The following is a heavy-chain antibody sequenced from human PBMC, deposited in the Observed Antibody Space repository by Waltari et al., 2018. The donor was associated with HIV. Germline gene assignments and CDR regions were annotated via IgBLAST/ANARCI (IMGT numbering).Heavy chain of an antibody. V-gene: IGHV1-18*04. CDR2: ISSYNYNT. J-gene: IGHJ4*02. Sequence: QIQLVESGGEMKKTGASVKVSCKASGYSFRRYSIRWVRQAPGQGLEWMGWISSYNYNTKYAEKLQGRGTMTTDTSTSTAYMELRNLRSDDTAMYYCARVESMLRVVHFDYWGQGTLVTVSS. CDR3: ARVESMLRVVHFDY. D-gene: IGHD3-16*01. CDR1: GYSFRRYS.